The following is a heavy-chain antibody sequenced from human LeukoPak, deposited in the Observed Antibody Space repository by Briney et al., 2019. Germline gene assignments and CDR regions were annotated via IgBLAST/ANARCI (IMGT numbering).Heavy chain of an antibody. V-gene: IGHV3-64D*06. Sequence: GGSLRLSCAASGFTFSSYAMHWVRQAPGKGLEYVSAISSSGDSTYNADPVKGRFTISRDNSKDTLYLQMSSLGAGDTAVYFCVKGRVSGSGSYYNAPFDYWGQGTLVTVSS. D-gene: IGHD3-10*01. CDR1: GFTFSSYA. CDR3: VKGRVSGSGSYYNAPFDY. J-gene: IGHJ4*02. CDR2: ISSSGDST.